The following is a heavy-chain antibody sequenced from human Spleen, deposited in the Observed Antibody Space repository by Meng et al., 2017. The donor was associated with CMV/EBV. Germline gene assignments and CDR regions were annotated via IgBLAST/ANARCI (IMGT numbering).Heavy chain of an antibody. D-gene: IGHD3-3*01. CDR2: ISTYNGNT. Sequence: ASVKVSCKASGYTFTSYEISWVRQAPGQGLEWMGRISTYNGNTDYVQNLQGRATMTTDTSTSTAYMELRSLRSDDTAVYYCARAVAPPITIFGVNYGMDVWGQGTTVTVSS. CDR1: GYTFTSYE. J-gene: IGHJ6*02. CDR3: ARAVAPPITIFGVNYGMDV. V-gene: IGHV1-18*01.